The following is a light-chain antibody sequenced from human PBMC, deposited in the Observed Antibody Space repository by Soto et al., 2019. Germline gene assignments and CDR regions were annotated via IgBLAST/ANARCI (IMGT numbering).Light chain of an antibody. CDR1: ESLLFSSNNKNY. J-gene: IGKJ4*01. CDR3: QQSYSIPPLT. CDR2: WAS. Sequence: DIVMTQSPDSLAVSLCERATINCKSSESLLFSSNNKNYLAWYQQKPGQPPKLLIYWASTRESGVPDRFSGSGSGTDFTLTISSLQAEDVAVYYCQQSYSIPPLTFGGGTKVDI. V-gene: IGKV4-1*01.